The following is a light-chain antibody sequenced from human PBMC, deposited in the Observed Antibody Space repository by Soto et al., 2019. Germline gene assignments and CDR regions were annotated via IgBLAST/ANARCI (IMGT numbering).Light chain of an antibody. J-gene: IGKJ1*01. CDR3: QQYSTWPRT. Sequence: IVMTQSPATLSVSPGERATLSCRASQSVSSNLAWYQQKPGQAPRLLIYGASTRATGIPARFSGSGSGTVFTLTISSLQSEDFAVYYCQQYSTWPRTFGQGTKVDIK. CDR1: QSVSSN. CDR2: GAS. V-gene: IGKV3-15*01.